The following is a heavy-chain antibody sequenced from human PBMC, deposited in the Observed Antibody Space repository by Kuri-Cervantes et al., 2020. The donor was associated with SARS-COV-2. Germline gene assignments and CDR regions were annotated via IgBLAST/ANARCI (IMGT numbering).Heavy chain of an antibody. CDR2: IYWDDDK. D-gene: IGHD4-11*01. Sequence: SGPTLVKPTQTLTLTCTFSGFSLSTSGVGVGWIRQPPGKALEWLALIYWDDDKRYSTSLKTRLTISKDTSKNQVVLTMTNMDPVDTATYYCVRIRAATVIADYWGQGTLVTVSS. CDR3: VRIRAATVIADY. J-gene: IGHJ4*02. V-gene: IGHV2-5*02. CDR1: GFSLSTSGVG.